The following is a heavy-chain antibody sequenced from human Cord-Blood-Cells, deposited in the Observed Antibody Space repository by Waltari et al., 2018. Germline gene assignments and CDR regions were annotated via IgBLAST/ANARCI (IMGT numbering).Heavy chain of an antibody. D-gene: IGHD5-12*01. Sequence: QVQLQQWGAGLLKPSETLSLTCAVYGGSFSGYYWSWIRQPPGKGLEWIGEINHSGSTNDNPSLKSRVTISVDTSKNQFSLKLSSVTAADTAVYYCARGIGYDYKYFQHWGQGTLVTVSS. CDR2: INHSGST. J-gene: IGHJ1*01. V-gene: IGHV4-34*01. CDR3: ARGIGYDYKYFQH. CDR1: GGSFSGYY.